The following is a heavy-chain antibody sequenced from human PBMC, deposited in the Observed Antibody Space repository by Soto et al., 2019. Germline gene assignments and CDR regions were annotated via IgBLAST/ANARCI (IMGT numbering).Heavy chain of an antibody. Sequence: GGSLRLSCAASGFTFSSYAMHWVRQAPGKGLEWVAVISYDGSNKYYADSVKGRFTISRDNSKNTLYLQMNSLRAEDTAVYYCAREKLSVPSTYYYYVMDVWGQGTKVTVSS. D-gene: IGHD1-7*01. CDR3: AREKLSVPSTYYYYVMDV. V-gene: IGHV3-30-3*01. CDR1: GFTFSSYA. CDR2: ISYDGSNK. J-gene: IGHJ6*02.